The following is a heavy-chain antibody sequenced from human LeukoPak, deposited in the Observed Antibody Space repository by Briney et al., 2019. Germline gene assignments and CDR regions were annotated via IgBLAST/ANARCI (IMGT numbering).Heavy chain of an antibody. CDR3: ARQVGARRRSGGNFDY. V-gene: IGHV4-30-2*01. CDR1: GGSISSGGYY. J-gene: IGHJ4*02. D-gene: IGHD3-16*01. CDR2: IYHSGST. Sequence: PSETLSLTCTVSGGSISSGGYYWSWIRQPPGKGLEWIGYIYHSGSTYYNPSLKSRVTISVDRSKNQFSLKLSSVTAADTAVYYCARQVGARRRSGGNFDYWGQGTLVTVSS.